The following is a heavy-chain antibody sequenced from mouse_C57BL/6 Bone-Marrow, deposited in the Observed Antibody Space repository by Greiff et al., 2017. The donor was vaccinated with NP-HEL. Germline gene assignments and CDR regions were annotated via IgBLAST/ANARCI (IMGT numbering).Heavy chain of an antibody. Sequence: EVQRVESGAELVRPGASVKLSCTASGFNIKDYYMHWVKQRPEQGLEWIGRIDPEDGDTEYAPKFQGKATMTADTSSNTAYLQLSSLTSEDTAVYYCTIDSSGYNAMDYWGQGTSVTVSS. CDR1: GFNIKDYY. D-gene: IGHD3-2*02. CDR2: IDPEDGDT. V-gene: IGHV14-1*01. CDR3: TIDSSGYNAMDY. J-gene: IGHJ4*01.